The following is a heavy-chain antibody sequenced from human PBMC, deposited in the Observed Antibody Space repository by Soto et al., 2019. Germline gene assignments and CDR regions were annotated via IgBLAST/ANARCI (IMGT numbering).Heavy chain of an antibody. CDR3: AKDFENMYYYDSSGYPPHCGMDV. CDR1: GFMFSNHG. J-gene: IGHJ6*02. V-gene: IGHV3-30*18. Sequence: GGSLRLSCAASGFMFSNHGMHWVRQAPGKGLEWVAVISYDGSNKYYADSVKGRFTISRDNSKNTLYLQMNSLRAEDTAVYYCAKDFENMYYYDSSGYPPHCGMDVWGQGTTVTVSS. CDR2: ISYDGSNK. D-gene: IGHD3-22*01.